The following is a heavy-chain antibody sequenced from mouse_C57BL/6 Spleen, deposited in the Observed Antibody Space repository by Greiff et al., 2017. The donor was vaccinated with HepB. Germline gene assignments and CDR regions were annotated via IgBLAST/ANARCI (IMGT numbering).Heavy chain of an antibody. CDR3: ASSYYSNYYFDY. D-gene: IGHD2-5*01. V-gene: IGHV1-82*01. CDR1: GYAFSSSW. CDR2: IYPGDGDT. J-gene: IGHJ2*01. Sequence: VQLQESGPELVKPGASVKISCKASGYAFSSSWMNWVKQRPGKGLEWIGRIYPGDGDTNYNGKFKGKATLTAAKSSSTAYMQLSSLTSEDSAVYFCASSYYSNYYFDYWGQGTTLTVSS.